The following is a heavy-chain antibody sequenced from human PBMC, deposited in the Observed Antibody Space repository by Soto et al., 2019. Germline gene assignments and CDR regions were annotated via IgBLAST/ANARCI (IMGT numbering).Heavy chain of an antibody. Sequence: EVQLEESGGGLVQPGGSLRLSCAASGLTFSSYWMKWVRQAPGKGLEWVANIKQDGSEKYYVDSVEGRFTISRDNDKNSLYLQMNSLRVEDTAVYYCVPRGSWGQGILVTVSS. J-gene: IGHJ5*02. CDR1: GLTFSSYW. CDR3: VPRGS. CDR2: IKQDGSEK. V-gene: IGHV3-7*01.